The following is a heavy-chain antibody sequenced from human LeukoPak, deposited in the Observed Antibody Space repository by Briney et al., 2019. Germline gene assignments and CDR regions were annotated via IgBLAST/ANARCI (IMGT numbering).Heavy chain of an antibody. CDR3: ARVEDIVVVPAARSGFDY. Sequence: SETLSLTCAVYGGSFSVYYWSWIRQPPGKGLEWIGEINHSGSTNYNPSLKSRVTISVDTSKNQFSLKLSSVTAADTAVYYCARVEDIVVVPAARSGFDYWGQGTLVTVSS. D-gene: IGHD2-2*01. J-gene: IGHJ4*02. CDR1: GGSFSVYY. V-gene: IGHV4-34*01. CDR2: INHSGST.